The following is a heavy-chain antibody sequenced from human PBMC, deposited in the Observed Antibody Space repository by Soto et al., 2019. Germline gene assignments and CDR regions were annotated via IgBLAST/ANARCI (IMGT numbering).Heavy chain of an antibody. J-gene: IGHJ4*02. Sequence: SETLSLTCTVSGGSISSYYWSRIRQPAGKGLEWIGRIYTSGSTNYNPSLKSRVTMSVDTSKNQFSLKLSSVTAADTAVYYCARDDTGYYYLSFDYWGQGTLVTVSS. CDR2: IYTSGST. CDR3: ARDDTGYYYLSFDY. V-gene: IGHV4-4*07. CDR1: GGSISSYY. D-gene: IGHD3-10*01.